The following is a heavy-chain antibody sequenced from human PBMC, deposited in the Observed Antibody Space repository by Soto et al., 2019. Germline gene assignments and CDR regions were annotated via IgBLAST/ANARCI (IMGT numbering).Heavy chain of an antibody. CDR2: IIPIFGTA. D-gene: IGHD3-10*01. Sequence: SVKVSCKASGGTFSSYAISWVRQAPGQGLEWMGGIIPIFGTANYAQKFQGRVTITADESTSTAYMELSSLRSEDTAVYYCARDQTGLLWFGELSENNWFDPWGQGTLVTVSS. V-gene: IGHV1-69*13. CDR1: GGTFSSYA. J-gene: IGHJ5*02. CDR3: ARDQTGLLWFGELSENNWFDP.